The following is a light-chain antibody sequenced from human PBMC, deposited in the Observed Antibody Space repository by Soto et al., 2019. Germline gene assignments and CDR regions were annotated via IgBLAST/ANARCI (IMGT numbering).Light chain of an antibody. CDR1: QSVSSN. CDR3: QQYNNWPPST. CDR2: GAS. V-gene: IGKV3-15*01. J-gene: IGKJ5*01. Sequence: EIVMTQSPATLSVSPGERATLSCRASQSVSSNLAWYQQKPGQAPRLLIYGASTRATGIPASLSGSGSGTEFTLTISSLQSEDCAVYYCQQYNNWPPSTFGQGTRLEIK.